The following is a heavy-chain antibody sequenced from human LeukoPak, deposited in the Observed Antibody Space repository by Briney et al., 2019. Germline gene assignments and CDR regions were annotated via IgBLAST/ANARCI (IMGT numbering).Heavy chain of an antibody. CDR3: ARDGIVATDSYFDY. J-gene: IGHJ4*02. Sequence: ASVKVSCKASGYTFTSYAMNWVRQAPGQGLEWMGWINTNTGNPTYAQGFTGRFVFSLDTSVSTAYLQISSLKAEDTAVYFCARDGIVATDSYFDYGGQGTLVTVSS. CDR1: GYTFTSYA. V-gene: IGHV7-4-1*02. D-gene: IGHD5-12*01. CDR2: INTNTGNP.